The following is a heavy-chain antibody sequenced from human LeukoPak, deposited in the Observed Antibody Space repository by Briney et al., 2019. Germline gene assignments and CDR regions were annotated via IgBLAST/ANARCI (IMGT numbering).Heavy chain of an antibody. CDR1: GGSFSGYY. Sequence: PSETLSLTCAVYGGSFSGYYWSWIRQPPGKGLEWIGYIYYSGSTNYNPSLKSRVTISVDTSKNQFSLKLSSVTAADTAVYYCARSDNYYYMDVWGKGTTVTVSS. CDR3: ARSDNYYYMDV. CDR2: IYYSGST. J-gene: IGHJ6*03. D-gene: IGHD2-21*01. V-gene: IGHV4-59*01.